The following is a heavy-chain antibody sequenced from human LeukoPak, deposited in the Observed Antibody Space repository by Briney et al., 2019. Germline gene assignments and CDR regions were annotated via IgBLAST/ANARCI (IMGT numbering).Heavy chain of an antibody. D-gene: IGHD6-13*01. CDR2: IIPIFATA. Sequence: SVKVSCKASGGTFTSYAISWVRQAPGQGLEWMGGIIPIFATANYAQKFQGRVTITADKSTSTAYMELSSLRSEDTAVYYCASLYSSSWPPREYYFDYWGQGTLVTVSS. J-gene: IGHJ4*02. CDR1: GGTFTSYA. CDR3: ASLYSSSWPPREYYFDY. V-gene: IGHV1-69*06.